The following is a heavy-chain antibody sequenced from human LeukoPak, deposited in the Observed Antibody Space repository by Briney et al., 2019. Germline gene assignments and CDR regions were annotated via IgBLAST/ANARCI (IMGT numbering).Heavy chain of an antibody. CDR1: GFTFSSYA. Sequence: GRSLRLSCTASGFTFSSYAMRWVRQAPGKGLEWVAVISHDGNNKYNADSVKGRFTISRDNSKNTLYLQTNSLRAEDTAVYYCAREGVYSNGPFDYWGQGTRVTVSS. D-gene: IGHD5-18*01. J-gene: IGHJ4*02. V-gene: IGHV3-30-3*01. CDR2: ISHDGNNK. CDR3: AREGVYSNGPFDY.